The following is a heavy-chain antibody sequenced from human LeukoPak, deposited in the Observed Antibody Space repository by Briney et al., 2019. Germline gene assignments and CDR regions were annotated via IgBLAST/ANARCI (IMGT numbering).Heavy chain of an antibody. J-gene: IGHJ5*02. CDR2: ISYEGGTQ. D-gene: IGHD3-10*01. V-gene: IGHV3-30*18. Sequence: LAGMSLRLSCAASGVTLSPYGMHWVRQAPGKGLEWVAVISYEGGTQHYADSVKGRFIISRDNPKNTLCLQMNILRTEDTAVYYCAKEGTPQVSTWYDLWGQGTQVIVSS. CDR1: GVTLSPYG. CDR3: AKEGTPQVSTWYDL.